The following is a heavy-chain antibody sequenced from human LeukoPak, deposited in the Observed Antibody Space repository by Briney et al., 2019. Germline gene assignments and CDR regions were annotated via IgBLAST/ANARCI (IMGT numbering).Heavy chain of an antibody. Sequence: ASVKVSCKASGYTFTSYGISWVRQAPGQGLEWMGWISAYNGNTNYAQKLQGRVTMTTDTSTSTAYMELRSLRSDDTAVYYCARDRSGSGYDYFPGPYYYYYYMDVWGKGTTVTVSS. CDR2: ISAYNGNT. CDR3: ARDRSGSGYDYFPGPYYYYYYMDV. D-gene: IGHD5-12*01. V-gene: IGHV1-18*01. CDR1: GYTFTSYG. J-gene: IGHJ6*03.